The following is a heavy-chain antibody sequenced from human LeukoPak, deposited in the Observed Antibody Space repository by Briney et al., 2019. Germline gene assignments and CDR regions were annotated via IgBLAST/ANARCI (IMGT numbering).Heavy chain of an antibody. J-gene: IGHJ4*02. D-gene: IGHD3-10*01. Sequence: ASVKVSCKASGYTFTSYAMNWVRQAPGQGLEWMGRINTNTGNPTYAQGFTGRFVFSLDTSVSTAYLQISSLKAEDTAVYYCARPSKPYGSGSYYADWGQGTLVTVSS. V-gene: IGHV7-4-1*02. CDR2: INTNTGNP. CDR1: GYTFTSYA. CDR3: ARPSKPYGSGSYYAD.